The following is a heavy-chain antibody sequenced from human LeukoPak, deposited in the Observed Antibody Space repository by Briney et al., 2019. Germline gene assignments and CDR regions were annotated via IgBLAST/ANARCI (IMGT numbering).Heavy chain of an antibody. J-gene: IGHJ3*02. CDR1: GYTFTGYY. V-gene: IGHV1-2*02. D-gene: IGHD3-3*01. CDR3: ARDRRITIFGVVIGRKPDAFDI. Sequence: ASVKTSCKASGYTFTGYYMHWVREAPGQGLEWMGWINPNSGGTNYAQKFQGRVTMTRDTSISTAYMELSRLRSDDTAVYYCARDRRITIFGVVIGRKPDAFDIWGQGTMVTVSS. CDR2: INPNSGGT.